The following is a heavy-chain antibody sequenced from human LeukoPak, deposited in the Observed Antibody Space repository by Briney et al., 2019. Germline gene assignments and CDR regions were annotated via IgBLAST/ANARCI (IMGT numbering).Heavy chain of an antibody. Sequence: GGSLRLSCAASGFTFDDYAMHWVRQPPGKGLEWVSGISWNSVSIVYADSVKGRFTISRDNAENSLYLQMNSLRAEDTALYYCARRSNSFAFDIWGQGTMVTVSS. CDR3: ARRSNSFAFDI. V-gene: IGHV3-9*01. J-gene: IGHJ3*02. D-gene: IGHD6-13*01. CDR1: GFTFDDYA. CDR2: ISWNSVSI.